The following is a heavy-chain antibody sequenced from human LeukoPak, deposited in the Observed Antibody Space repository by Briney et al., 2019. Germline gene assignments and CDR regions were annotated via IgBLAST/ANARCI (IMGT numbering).Heavy chain of an antibody. Sequence: GGSLRLSCAASGFTFSNAWMSWGRQAPGMGLEWVGRIKSKTDGGTTDYAAPVKGRFTISRDDSKNTLYLQMNSLKTEDTAVYYCTTDLTYYYDSSGYYPPYRWGQGTLVTVSS. CDR3: TTDLTYYYDSSGYYPPYR. D-gene: IGHD3-22*01. J-gene: IGHJ4*02. CDR2: IKSKTDGGTT. V-gene: IGHV3-15*01. CDR1: GFTFSNAW.